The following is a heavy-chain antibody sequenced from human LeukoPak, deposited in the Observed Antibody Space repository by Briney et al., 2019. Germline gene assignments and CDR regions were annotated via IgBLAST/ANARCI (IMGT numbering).Heavy chain of an antibody. D-gene: IGHD3-3*01. CDR3: ARDIPTYYDFWSGSTDC. J-gene: IGHJ4*02. Sequence: GGSLRLSCAASGFTFSSYGMHWVRQAPGKGLEWVAVIWYDGSNKYYADSVKGRFTISRDNSKNTLYLQMNSLRAEDTAVYYCARDIPTYYDFWSGSTDCWGQGTLVTVSS. CDR1: GFTFSSYG. CDR2: IWYDGSNK. V-gene: IGHV3-33*01.